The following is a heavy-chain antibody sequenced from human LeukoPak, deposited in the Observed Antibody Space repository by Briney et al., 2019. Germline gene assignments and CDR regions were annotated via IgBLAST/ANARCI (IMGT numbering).Heavy chain of an antibody. CDR1: GGSISSYY. D-gene: IGHD1-7*01. J-gene: IGHJ4*02. CDR3: ARVNWNYVYFDY. CDR2: IYYSGST. V-gene: IGHV4-59*01. Sequence: SETLSLTCTVSGGSISSYYWSWIRQPPGKGLEWIGYIYYSGSTNYNPSLKSRVTISVDTSKNQFSLKLSSVTAADTAAYYCARVNWNYVYFDYWGQGTLVTVSS.